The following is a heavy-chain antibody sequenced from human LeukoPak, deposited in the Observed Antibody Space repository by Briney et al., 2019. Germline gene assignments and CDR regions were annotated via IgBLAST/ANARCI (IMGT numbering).Heavy chain of an antibody. CDR3: ARLKRSRYNWNDVHNWFDP. Sequence: SQTLSLTCTVSGGSISSGSYYWSWIRQPAGKGLEWIGRIYTSGSTNYNPSLKSRVTISVETSKNQFSLRLSSVTAADTAVFYCARLKRSRYNWNDVHNWFDPWGQGTLVTVSS. D-gene: IGHD1-1*01. CDR1: GGSISSGSYY. CDR2: IYTSGST. J-gene: IGHJ5*02. V-gene: IGHV4-61*02.